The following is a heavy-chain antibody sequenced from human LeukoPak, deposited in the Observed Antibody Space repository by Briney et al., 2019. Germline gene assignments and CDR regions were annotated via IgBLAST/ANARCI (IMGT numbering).Heavy chain of an antibody. D-gene: IGHD4-23*01. V-gene: IGHV3-30*04. J-gene: IGHJ4*02. CDR3: ARDFNSDYFDY. CDR2: ISYDGSNK. Sequence: GGSLRLSCAASGFTFSSYAMHWDRQAPGKGLEWVAVISYDGSNKYYADSVKGRFTISRDNSKNTLYLQMNSLRAEDTAVYYCARDFNSDYFDYWGQGTLVTVSS. CDR1: GFTFSSYA.